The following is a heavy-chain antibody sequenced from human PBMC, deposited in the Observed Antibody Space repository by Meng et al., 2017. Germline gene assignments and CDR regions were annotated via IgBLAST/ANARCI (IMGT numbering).Heavy chain of an antibody. J-gene: IGHJ4*02. CDR2: IWHDGSNK. V-gene: IGHV3-33*01. D-gene: IGHD6-19*01. CDR3: ARVVYSSGWSFDY. Sequence: QVWVGACGGGVVQPGRALGLSCAAAGFTFSSYGMHLVRQAPGKGVEWVAVIWHDGSNKYYADSVKGRFTISRDNSKTTLYLQMNSLRAEDTAVYYCARVVYSSGWSFDYWGQGTLVTVSS. CDR1: GFTFSSYG.